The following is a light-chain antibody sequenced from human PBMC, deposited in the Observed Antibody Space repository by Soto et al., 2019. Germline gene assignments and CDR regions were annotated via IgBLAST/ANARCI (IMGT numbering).Light chain of an antibody. CDR2: DAS. CDR1: QNIRNW. V-gene: IGKV1-5*01. J-gene: IGKJ5*01. CDR3: QQYNTYST. Sequence: DIQMTQSPSTLAASVGDSVTITCRASQNIRNWLAWYQQKPGXTPXXLIYDASSLKSGVPARFSGSGSGTEFTLTISSLQPDDFATDDCQQYNTYSTFGQGTRLEIK.